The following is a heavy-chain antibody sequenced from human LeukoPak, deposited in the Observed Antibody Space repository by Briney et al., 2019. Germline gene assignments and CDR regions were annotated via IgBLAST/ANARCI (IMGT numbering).Heavy chain of an antibody. J-gene: IGHJ4*02. Sequence: GGSLRLSCAASGFTFSSYAISWVRQAPGKGLEWVAVISYNGNIEYYADSVKGRFTISRDNSKNTLYLQMSGPRAEDTAVYYCAKDHPPFGYSSVYYAGDFWGQGTLVTVSS. CDR3: AKDHPPFGYSSVYYAGDF. CDR1: GFTFSSYA. CDR2: ISYNGNIE. D-gene: IGHD6-19*01. V-gene: IGHV3-30*18.